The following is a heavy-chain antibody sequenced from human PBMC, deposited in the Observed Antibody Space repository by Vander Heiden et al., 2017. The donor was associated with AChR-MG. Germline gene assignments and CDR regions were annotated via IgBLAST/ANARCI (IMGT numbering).Heavy chain of an antibody. CDR1: GGAISSSSYY. D-gene: IGHD3-10*01. J-gene: IGHJ4*02. CDR2: IYYSGST. CDR3: AVEGLWFG. V-gene: IGHV4-39*01. Sequence: QLQLQESGPGLVKPSETLSLLCTVSGGAISSSSYYWGWIRQPPGKGLEWIGSIYYSGSTYYNPSLKSRVTISVDTSKNQFSLKLSSVTAADTAVYYCAVEGLWFGWGQGTLVTVSS.